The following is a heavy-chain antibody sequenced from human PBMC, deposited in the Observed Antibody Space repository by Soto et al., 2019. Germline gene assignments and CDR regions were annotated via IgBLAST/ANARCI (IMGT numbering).Heavy chain of an antibody. CDR2: IIPIFGTA. V-gene: IGHV1-69*06. CDR3: ARSKVVIKADFDY. J-gene: IGHJ4*02. D-gene: IGHD3-22*01. CDR1: GGTFSSYS. Sequence: SVKVSCKASGGTFSSYSISWVRQAPGQGLEWMGGIIPIFGTANYAQKFQGRVTITADKSTSTAYMELSSLRSEDTAVYYCARSKVVIKADFDYWGQGTLVTVSS.